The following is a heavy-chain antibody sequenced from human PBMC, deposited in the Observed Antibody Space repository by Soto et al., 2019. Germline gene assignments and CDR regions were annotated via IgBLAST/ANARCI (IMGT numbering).Heavy chain of an antibody. CDR1: GLTISGKKY. Sequence: DVQLVESGGGLIQPGESLRLSCAAFGLTISGKKYVAWVRQAPGQGLEWVSALYDVDGSFYADSVTGRFTTSSDSSKTTVYLQMNDLRHDDTAVYYCATWHERAHAFDVWGQGTTVTISS. CDR2: LYDVDGS. V-gene: IGHV3-53*01. D-gene: IGHD1-1*01. J-gene: IGHJ3*01. CDR3: ATWHERAHAFDV.